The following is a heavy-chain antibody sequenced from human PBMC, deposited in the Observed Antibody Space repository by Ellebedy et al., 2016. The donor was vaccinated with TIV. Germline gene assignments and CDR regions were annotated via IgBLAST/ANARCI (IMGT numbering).Heavy chain of an antibody. Sequence: GESLKISCAASGFTFGSYAVSWVRQAPGKGLEWVALISYDGSNKYFADSVQGRFTISRDNSQNTLYLLMNSLRGDDTAIYYCARALNHVDTVSTAPLDCWGQGTLVTVSS. V-gene: IGHV3-30*04. CDR3: ARALNHVDTVSTAPLDC. CDR1: GFTFGSYA. D-gene: IGHD5/OR15-5a*01. CDR2: ISYDGSNK. J-gene: IGHJ4*02.